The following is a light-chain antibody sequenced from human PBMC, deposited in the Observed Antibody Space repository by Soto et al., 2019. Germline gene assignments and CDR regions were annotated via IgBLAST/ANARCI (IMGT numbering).Light chain of an antibody. CDR1: SSDVGGYNF. CDR2: DVS. Sequence: QPALTQPRPVSGSPGQPVTLSCTETSSDVGGYNFVSWYQQHPGNAPNLMIYDVSKRPSGVSDRLSGSKSGNTASLTISGLQAEDEAVYFCCSCAGSYVYVFGTGTKVTVL. J-gene: IGLJ1*01. V-gene: IGLV2-11*01. CDR3: CSCAGSYVYV.